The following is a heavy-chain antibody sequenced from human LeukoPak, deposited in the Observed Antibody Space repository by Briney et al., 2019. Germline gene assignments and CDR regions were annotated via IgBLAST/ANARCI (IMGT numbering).Heavy chain of an antibody. CDR2: LSYDGNSK. Sequence: GSLRLSCAASGFTFSGYGMHWVRQAPGKGLEWVAVLSYDGNSKFYADSVKGRFTISRDNAKNSLYLQMNSLRAEDTAVYYCASGPIFGVVIGKYYFDYWGQGTLVTVSS. J-gene: IGHJ4*02. V-gene: IGHV3-30*03. CDR1: GFTFSGYG. CDR3: ASGPIFGVVIGKYYFDY. D-gene: IGHD3-3*01.